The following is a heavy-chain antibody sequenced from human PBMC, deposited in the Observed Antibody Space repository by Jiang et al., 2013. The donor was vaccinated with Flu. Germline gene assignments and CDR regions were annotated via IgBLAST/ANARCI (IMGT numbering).Heavy chain of an antibody. CDR2: IYYSGST. CDR3: ARDSGDYALGFDF. J-gene: IGHJ4*02. V-gene: IGHV4-30-4*01. D-gene: IGHD4-17*01. Sequence: GLEWIGYIYYSGSTYYNPSLESRVSISRDTSKNYFSLNLRSVTAADTAVYFCARDSGDYALGFDFWGQGILVTVSS.